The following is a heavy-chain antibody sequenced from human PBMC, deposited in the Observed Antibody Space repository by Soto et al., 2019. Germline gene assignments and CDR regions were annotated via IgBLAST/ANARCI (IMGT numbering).Heavy chain of an antibody. D-gene: IGHD2-15*01. V-gene: IGHV1-69*06. Sequence: SVKVSCKASGGSLSTNPISWVRQAPGQGLEWMGGTGSGTGPGNHAQKFQGRLTVTADKSTSTVYMELTNLSSEDTAVYYCARRDSGGFYRFFDSWGQATLVTSPQ. CDR2: TGSGTGPG. J-gene: IGHJ4*02. CDR1: GGSLSTNP. CDR3: ARRDSGGFYRFFDS.